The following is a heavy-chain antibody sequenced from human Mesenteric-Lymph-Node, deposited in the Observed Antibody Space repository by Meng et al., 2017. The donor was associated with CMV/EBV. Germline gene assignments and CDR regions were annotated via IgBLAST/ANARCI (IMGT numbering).Heavy chain of an antibody. CDR3: ARAGHVVVSAFDI. CDR2: IYYSGST. V-gene: IGHV4-61*01. Sequence: GSLRLSCTVSGGSVSSGSYYWSWIRQPPGKGLEWIGYIYYSGSTNYNPSLKSRVTISVDTSKNQFSLKLSSVTAADTAVYYCARAGHVVVSAFDIWGQGTMVTVSS. D-gene: IGHD2-2*01. CDR1: GGSVSSGSYY. J-gene: IGHJ3*02.